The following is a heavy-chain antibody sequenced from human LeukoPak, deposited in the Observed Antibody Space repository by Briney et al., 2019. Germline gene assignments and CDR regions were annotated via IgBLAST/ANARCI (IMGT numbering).Heavy chain of an antibody. CDR2: IYSGGDT. V-gene: IGHV3-53*01. D-gene: IGHD7-27*01. CDR1: GFTGSNSF. J-gene: IGHJ4*02. CDR3: AKTGGPWD. Sequence: GGSLRLSGAASGFTGSNSFMTWVRQGPGKGLEWGSVIYSGGDTYYTDSVKGRFTISRDNSKNTLFLQMNTLRADDTAIYYCAKTGGPWDWGQGTLVTVSS.